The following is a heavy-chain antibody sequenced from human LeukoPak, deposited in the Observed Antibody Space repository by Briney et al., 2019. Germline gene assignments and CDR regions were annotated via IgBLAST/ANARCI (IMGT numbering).Heavy chain of an antibody. V-gene: IGHV4-34*01. CDR2: INHSGST. CDR3: AREVGIVATIKPYFDY. CDR1: GGSFSGYY. Sequence: PSETLSLTCAVYGGSFSGYYWSWIRQPPGKGLEWIGEINHSGSTNYNPSLKSRVTISVDTSKNQFSLKLSSVTAADTAVYYCAREVGIVATIKPYFDYWAREPWSPSPQ. D-gene: IGHD5-12*01. J-gene: IGHJ4*02.